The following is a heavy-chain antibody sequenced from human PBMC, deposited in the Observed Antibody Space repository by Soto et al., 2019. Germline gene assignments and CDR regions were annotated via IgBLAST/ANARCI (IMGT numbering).Heavy chain of an antibody. CDR1: GYTFTGHY. J-gene: IGHJ3*02. Sequence: ASVKVPCKASGYTFTGHYLHWVRQAPGQGLEWMGWINPNSGGTNYAQKFQGRVTMTRDTSIRTAYMEVSRLSSDDTAVYYCARDSYYDILTGYSRNAFDIWGRGTMVTVSS. CDR2: INPNSGGT. D-gene: IGHD3-9*01. V-gene: IGHV1-2*02. CDR3: ARDSYYDILTGYSRNAFDI.